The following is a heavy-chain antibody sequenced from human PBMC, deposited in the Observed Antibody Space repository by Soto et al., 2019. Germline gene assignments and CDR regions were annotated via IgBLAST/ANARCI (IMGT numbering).Heavy chain of an antibody. CDR1: GFTFSNYW. CDR2: INKDGSST. CDR3: AKDVCYGASDF. J-gene: IGHJ4*02. V-gene: IGHV3-74*01. D-gene: IGHD2-8*01. Sequence: EVQLVESGGGLVHPGGSLRLSCAASGFTFSNYWMHWVRQVPGKGLEWVSRINKDGSSTGYAASVKGRFTISRDNAKSTLYVQMNSLRVEDTAVYYCAKDVCYGASDFWGQGTLVTVSS.